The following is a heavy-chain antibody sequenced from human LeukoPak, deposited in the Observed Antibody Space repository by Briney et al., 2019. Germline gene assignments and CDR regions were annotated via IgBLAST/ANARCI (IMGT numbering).Heavy chain of an antibody. CDR2: IYYSGST. CDR3: ARHNNYYYGMDV. J-gene: IGHJ6*02. V-gene: IGHV4-59*08. Sequence: SETLSLTCTVSGGSISSYYWSWIRQPPGKGLEWIGYIYYSGSTNYNPSLKSRVTISVDTSKNQFSLKLSSVTAADTAAYYCARHNNYYYGMDVWGQGTTVTVSS. CDR1: GGSISSYY.